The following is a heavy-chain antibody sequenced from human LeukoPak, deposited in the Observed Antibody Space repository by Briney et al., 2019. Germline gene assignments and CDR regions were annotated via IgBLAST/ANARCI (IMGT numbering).Heavy chain of an antibody. CDR2: INSSDSYT. CDR3: ARGREQLVDFDY. J-gene: IGHJ4*02. Sequence: GSLRLSCAASGFTFSGYSMNWVRQGPGKGLEWVSSINSSDSYTYYADSVKGRFTISRDNAKNSPYLQMNSLRDEDTAVYYCARGREQLVDFDYWGQGTLVTVSS. V-gene: IGHV3-21*01. D-gene: IGHD6-13*01. CDR1: GFTFSGYS.